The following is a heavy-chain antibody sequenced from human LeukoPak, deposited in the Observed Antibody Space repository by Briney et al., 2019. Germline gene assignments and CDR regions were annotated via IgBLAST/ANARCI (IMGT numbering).Heavy chain of an antibody. V-gene: IGHV3-23*01. Sequence: GGSLRLSCAASGFTISCYAMSWVRQAPGKGLEWVSDISGSGGSTYYADSVKGRFTISRDNSKNTLYLQMNSLRAEDTAVYYCAKGLTLYCSGVAAENDAFDIWGQGTMVTVSS. CDR1: GFTISCYA. D-gene: IGHD2-15*01. CDR3: AKGLTLYCSGVAAENDAFDI. J-gene: IGHJ3*02. CDR2: ISGSGGST.